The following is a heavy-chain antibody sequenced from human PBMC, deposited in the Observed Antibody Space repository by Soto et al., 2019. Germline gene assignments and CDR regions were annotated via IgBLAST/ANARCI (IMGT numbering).Heavy chain of an antibody. CDR2: IWYDGSNK. CDR3: ARAEECSGGSCYSGNSSSGMDV. D-gene: IGHD2-15*01. Sequence: GGSLRLSCAASGFTFSSYGMHWVRQAPGRGLEWVAVIWYDGSNKYYADSVKGRFTISRDNSKNTLYLQMNSLRAEDTAVYYCARAEECSGGSCYSGNSSSGMDVWRQRTTVTVSS. V-gene: IGHV3-33*01. J-gene: IGHJ6*02. CDR1: GFTFSSYG.